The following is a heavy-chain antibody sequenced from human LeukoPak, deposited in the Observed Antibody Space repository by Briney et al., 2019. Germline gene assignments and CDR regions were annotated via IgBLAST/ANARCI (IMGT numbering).Heavy chain of an antibody. J-gene: IGHJ4*02. V-gene: IGHV3-23*01. Sequence: PGGSLRLSCAASGFTVSSNYMSWVRQAPGKGLEWVSAISGSGGSTYYADSVKGRFTISRDNSKNTLYLQMNSLRAEDTAVYYCAKDQTFIAAAYFDYWGQGTLVTVSS. CDR1: GFTVSSNY. CDR2: ISGSGGST. D-gene: IGHD6-13*01. CDR3: AKDQTFIAAAYFDY.